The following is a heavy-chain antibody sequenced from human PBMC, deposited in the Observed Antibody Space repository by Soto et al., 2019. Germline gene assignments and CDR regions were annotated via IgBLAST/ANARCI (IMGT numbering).Heavy chain of an antibody. CDR2: ISAYNGNT. CDR3: ARFVHIVTICSSNSCYLLAGMDV. D-gene: IGHD2-2*01. V-gene: IGHV1-18*01. CDR1: GYTFTSYG. J-gene: IGHJ6*02. Sequence: ASVKVSCKASGYTFTSYGISWVRQAPGQGLEWMGWISAYNGNTNYAQKLQGRVTMTTDISTSTAYMELRSLRSDDTAVYYCARFVHIVTICSSNSCYLLAGMDVWGQGTRVTVSS.